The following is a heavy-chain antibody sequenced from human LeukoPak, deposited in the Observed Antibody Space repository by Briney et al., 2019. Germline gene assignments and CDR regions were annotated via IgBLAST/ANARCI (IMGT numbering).Heavy chain of an antibody. Sequence: SETLSLTCAVYGGSFSGYYWSWIRQPPGKGLEWIGEINHSGSTHYNPSLKSRVIISTDTSKNQFSLTLTAVTASDTAIYYCARRSPLVVVTAAHYYDYWGQGTLVTVSS. J-gene: IGHJ4*02. CDR2: INHSGST. D-gene: IGHD2-21*02. V-gene: IGHV4-34*01. CDR1: GGSFSGYY. CDR3: ARRSPLVVVTAAHYYDY.